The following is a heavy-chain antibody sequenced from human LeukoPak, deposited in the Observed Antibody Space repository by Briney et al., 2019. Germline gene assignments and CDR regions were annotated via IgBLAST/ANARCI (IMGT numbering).Heavy chain of an antibody. J-gene: IGHJ4*02. CDR2: ISWNSGSI. V-gene: IGHV3-9*01. Sequence: GGPLRLSCVAAGFTLDDYATHWDRHAPGKGPEWVSGISWNSGSIGYADSVKGRFTISRDNAKNSLYLQMNSLRAEDTALYYCAKDLIAVAGPKVIDYWGQGTLVTVSS. CDR1: GFTLDDYA. D-gene: IGHD6-19*01. CDR3: AKDLIAVAGPKVIDY.